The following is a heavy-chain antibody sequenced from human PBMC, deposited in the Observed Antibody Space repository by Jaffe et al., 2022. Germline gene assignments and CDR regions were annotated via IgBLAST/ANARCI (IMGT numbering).Heavy chain of an antibody. CDR3: VATLAGALTIPDFDY. J-gene: IGHJ4*02. Sequence: QVQLVQSGAEVKKPGASVKVSCKASGYTFTGYYMHWVRQAPGQGLEWMGRINPNSGGTNYAQKFQGRVTMTRDTSISTAYMELSRLRSDDTAVYYCVATLAGALTIPDFDYWGQGTLVTVSS. CDR1: GYTFTGYY. V-gene: IGHV1-2*06. D-gene: IGHD3-3*01. CDR2: INPNSGGT.